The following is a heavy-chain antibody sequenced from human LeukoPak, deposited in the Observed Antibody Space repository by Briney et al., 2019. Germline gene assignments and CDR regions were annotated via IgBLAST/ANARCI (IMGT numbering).Heavy chain of an antibody. Sequence: VASVKVSCKASGYTFTSYGISWVRQAPGQGLEGMGWISAYNGNTNYAQKLQGRVTMTTDTSTSTAYMELRSLRSDDTAVYSCASGRVVPAAMPARSSYYYGMDVWGKGTTVTVSS. CDR1: GYTFTSYG. CDR2: ISAYNGNT. D-gene: IGHD2-2*01. CDR3: ASGRVVPAAMPARSSYYYGMDV. J-gene: IGHJ6*04. V-gene: IGHV1-18*04.